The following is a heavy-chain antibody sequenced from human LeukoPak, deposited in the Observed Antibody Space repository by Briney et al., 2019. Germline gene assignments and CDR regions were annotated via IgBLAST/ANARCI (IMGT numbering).Heavy chain of an antibody. CDR1: GGSISSGGYY. CDR3: ASEVKYYDILTGTVRGYFDY. CDR2: IYYSGST. V-gene: IGHV4-31*03. J-gene: IGHJ4*02. Sequence: PSETLSLTCTVSGGSISSGGYYWSWIRQHPGKGLEWIGYIYYSGSTYYNPSLKSRVTISVDTSKNQFSLKLSSVTAADTAVYYCASEVKYYDILTGTVRGYFDYWGQGTLVTVSS. D-gene: IGHD3-9*01.